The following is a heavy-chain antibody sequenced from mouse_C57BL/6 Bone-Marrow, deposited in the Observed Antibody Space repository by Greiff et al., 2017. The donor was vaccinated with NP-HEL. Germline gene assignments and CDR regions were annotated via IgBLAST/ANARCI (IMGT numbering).Heavy chain of an antibody. CDR2: ISSGSSTI. D-gene: IGHD1-1*01. V-gene: IGHV5-17*01. CDR3: ARGGVLRGNYFDY. CDR1: GFTFSDYG. Sequence: EVKLMESGGGLVKPGGSLKLSCAASGFTFSDYGMHWVRQAPEKGLEWVAYISSGSSTIYYADTVKGRFTISRDNAKNTLFLQMTSLRSEDTAMYYCARGGVLRGNYFDYWGQGTTLTVSS. J-gene: IGHJ2*01.